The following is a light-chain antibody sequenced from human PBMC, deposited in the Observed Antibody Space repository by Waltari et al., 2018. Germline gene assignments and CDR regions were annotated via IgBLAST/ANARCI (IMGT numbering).Light chain of an antibody. CDR2: DAS. V-gene: IGKV3-11*01. J-gene: IGKJ5*01. CDR3: QQRTNWVTT. CDR1: EIVSSY. Sequence: EIELTQSPATLSLSPGERATLSCRANEIVSSYLAWYQQKPGQAPRLLIYDASNRAAGIPARFSGSGYGTDFTLTISSLEPEDFAIYYCQQRTNWVTTFGQGTRLDIK.